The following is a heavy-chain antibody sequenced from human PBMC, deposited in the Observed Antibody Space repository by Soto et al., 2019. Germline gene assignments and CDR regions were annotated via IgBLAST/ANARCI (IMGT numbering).Heavy chain of an antibody. D-gene: IGHD1-1*01. CDR2: IIPIFGTA. V-gene: IGHV1-69*06. Sequence: SVKVSCKASGGTFSSYAISWVRQAPGQGLEWMGGIIPIFGTANYAQKFQGRVTITADKSTSTAYMELSSLRSEDTAVYYCARDNWNDVSWYYYGMDVWGQGTTVTSP. CDR3: ARDNWNDVSWYYYGMDV. J-gene: IGHJ6*02. CDR1: GGTFSSYA.